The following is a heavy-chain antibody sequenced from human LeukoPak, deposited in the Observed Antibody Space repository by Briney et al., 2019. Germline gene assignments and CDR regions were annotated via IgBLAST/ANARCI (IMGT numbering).Heavy chain of an antibody. J-gene: IGHJ3*02. V-gene: IGHV4-31*02. CDR1: GFTFSSYA. Sequence: LRLSCAASGFTFSSYAMSWIRQHPGKGLEWIGYIFYSGSTYYNPSLKSRVTISVDTSKNQFSLKLSSVTAADTAVYYCARDKGPPLRAFDIWGQGTIVTVSS. CDR3: ARDKGPPLRAFDI. D-gene: IGHD1-14*01. CDR2: IFYSGST.